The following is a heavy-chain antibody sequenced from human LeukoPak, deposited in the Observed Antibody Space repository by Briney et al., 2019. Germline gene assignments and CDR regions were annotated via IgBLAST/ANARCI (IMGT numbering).Heavy chain of an antibody. D-gene: IGHD5-12*01. CDR3: ARGLVLATDDAFDI. V-gene: IGHV4-34*01. CDR1: GGSFSGYY. J-gene: IGHJ3*02. Sequence: SETLSLTCAVYGGSFSGYYWSWVRQPPGKGLEWIGEINHSGSTNYNPSLKSRVTISLDTSKNHFSLKLRSVTAADTALYFCARGLVLATDDAFDIWGRGTLVTVSS. CDR2: INHSGST.